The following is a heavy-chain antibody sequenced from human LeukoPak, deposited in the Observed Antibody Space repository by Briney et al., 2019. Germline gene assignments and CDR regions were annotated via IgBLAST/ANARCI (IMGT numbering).Heavy chain of an antibody. CDR3: ARAGMAANHAFDF. CDR2: AFYRSKWYH. V-gene: IGHV6-1*01. D-gene: IGHD5-24*01. CDR1: GDSVSNNTAA. Sequence: SQTLSLTCAISGDSVSNNTAAWNWIRQSPSRGLEWLGRAFYRSKWYHDYEVSVKSRIAINPDTSKNQFSLQLNSVTPEDTAVYYCARAGMAANHAFDFWGQGTLVTVSS. J-gene: IGHJ4*02.